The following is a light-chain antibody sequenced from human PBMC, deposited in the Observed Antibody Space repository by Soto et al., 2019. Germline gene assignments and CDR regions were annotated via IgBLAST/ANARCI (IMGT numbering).Light chain of an antibody. CDR3: QSYDSSLTALYV. CDR2: GNS. Sequence: SVLTPPPSVSGAPGPRGTISCTGGSSKIGAGYDVQWYQQLPGTAPKLLMYGNSNRPSGVPDRFSGSKSGTSASLAITGLQAEDEADYYCQSYDSSLTALYVFGIGTKVTVL. CDR1: SSKIGAGYD. J-gene: IGLJ1*01. V-gene: IGLV1-40*01.